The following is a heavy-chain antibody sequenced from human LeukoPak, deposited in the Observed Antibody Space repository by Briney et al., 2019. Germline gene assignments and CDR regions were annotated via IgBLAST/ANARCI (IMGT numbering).Heavy chain of an antibody. J-gene: IGHJ4*02. V-gene: IGHV1-2*02. CDR1: GCTFTGYY. D-gene: IGHD2-2*01. CDR2: INPNSGDT. CDR3: ARDSGYCSSTGCYYFDY. Sequence: ASVKVSCKASGCTFTGYYMHWVRQAPGQGLEWMGWINPNSGDTNYAQRFQGRVTMTRDTSISAAYMDLSRLRSDDMAVYYCARDSGYCSSTGCYYFDYWGQGTLVTVSS.